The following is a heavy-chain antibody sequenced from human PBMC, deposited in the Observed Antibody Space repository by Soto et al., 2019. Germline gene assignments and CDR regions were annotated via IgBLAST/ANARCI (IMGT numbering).Heavy chain of an antibody. CDR1: GFTFSSYS. CDR2: ISSSSRTI. D-gene: IGHD3-22*01. V-gene: IGHV3-48*01. Sequence: PGGSLRLSCAASGFTFSSYSMNWVRQAPGKGLEWVSYISSSSRTIYYADSVKGRFTISRDNAKNSLYLQMNSLRAEDTAVYYCARDRFDYYDSSGYWRFYPWCQGTLVTGS. CDR3: ARDRFDYYDSSGYWRFYP. J-gene: IGHJ5*02.